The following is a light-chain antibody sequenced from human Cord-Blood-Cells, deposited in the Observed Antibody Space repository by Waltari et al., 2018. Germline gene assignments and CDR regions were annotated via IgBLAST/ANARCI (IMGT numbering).Light chain of an antibody. J-gene: IGLJ1*01. CDR2: DVS. CDR1: SSDVGGYNY. CDR3: SSYTSSSTFV. V-gene: IGLV2-14*01. Sequence: QSALTQPASVPGSPGQSITISCTGTSSDVGGYNYVSWYQQTPSKAPKRMIYDVSNRPSGVSNRFSGSKSGNTASLTISGLQAEDEADYYCSSYTSSSTFVCGTGTKVTVL.